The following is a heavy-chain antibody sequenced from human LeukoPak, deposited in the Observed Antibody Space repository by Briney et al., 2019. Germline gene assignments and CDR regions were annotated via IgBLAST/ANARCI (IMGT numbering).Heavy chain of an antibody. CDR3: ARRRTLGVSGGCCWFDP. CDR2: ISYSGST. Sequence: PSETLSLTCTVSGGSISSHYWSWIRQPPGKGLQWIGYISYSGSTNYNPSLKSRVTISVDTSKNQFSLKLSSVTAADTAVYYCARRRTLGVSGGCCWFDPWGQGTLVTVSS. J-gene: IGHJ5*02. D-gene: IGHD3-16*01. V-gene: IGHV4-59*08. CDR1: GGSISSHY.